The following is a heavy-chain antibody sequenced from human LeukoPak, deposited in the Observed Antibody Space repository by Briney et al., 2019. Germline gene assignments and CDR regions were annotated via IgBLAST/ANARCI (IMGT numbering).Heavy chain of an antibody. V-gene: IGHV3-30*02. D-gene: IGHD5-12*01. Sequence: PGGSLRLSCAASGFTFSSYGMHWVRQAPGKGLEWVTFIRYDGSNKYYAGSVKGRFTISRDNSKNTLYLQMNSLRADDTAVYYCAKDRLRSDDFDIWGQGIMVTVSS. J-gene: IGHJ3*02. CDR3: AKDRLRSDDFDI. CDR1: GFTFSSYG. CDR2: IRYDGSNK.